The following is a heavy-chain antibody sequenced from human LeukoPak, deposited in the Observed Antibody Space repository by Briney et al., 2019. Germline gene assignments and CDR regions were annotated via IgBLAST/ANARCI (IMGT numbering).Heavy chain of an antibody. Sequence: ASVKVSCKVSGYTLTELSKHWVRQAPGKGLEWMGGFDPEDGETIYAQKFQGRVTMTEDTSTATAYMELSSLRSEDTAVYYCARQNGLIAATYNAFDIWGQGTMVTVSS. CDR3: ARQNGLIAATYNAFDI. D-gene: IGHD6-13*01. CDR2: FDPEDGET. CDR1: GYTLTELS. V-gene: IGHV1-24*01. J-gene: IGHJ3*02.